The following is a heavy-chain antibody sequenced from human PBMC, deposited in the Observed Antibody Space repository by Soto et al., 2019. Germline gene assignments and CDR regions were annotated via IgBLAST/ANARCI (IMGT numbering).Heavy chain of an antibody. J-gene: IGHJ4*02. CDR1: GGSISSYY. V-gene: IGHV4-4*07. Sequence: PSETLSLTCTVSGGSISSYYWSWIRQPAGKGLEWIGRIYTSGSTNYNPSLKSRVTMSVDTSKNQFSLKLSSVTAADTAVYYCASSPVLAARGNTYYFDYWGQGTLVTVSS. CDR3: ASSPVLAARGNTYYFDY. D-gene: IGHD6-6*01. CDR2: IYTSGST.